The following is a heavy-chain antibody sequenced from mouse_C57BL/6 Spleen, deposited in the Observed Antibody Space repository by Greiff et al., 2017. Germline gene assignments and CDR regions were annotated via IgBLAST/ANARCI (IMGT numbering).Heavy chain of an antibody. CDR3: TRDGNDYFDY. CDR2: ISSGGDYI. V-gene: IGHV5-9-1*02. D-gene: IGHD2-1*01. CDR1: GFTFSSYA. J-gene: IGHJ2*01. Sequence: DVQLVESGEGLVKPGGSLKLSCAASGFTFSSYAMSWVRQTPEKRLEWVAYISSGGDYIYYADTVKGRITISRYNARNTLYLQMSSLKSEDTAMYDCTRDGNDYFDYWGQGTTRTVSS.